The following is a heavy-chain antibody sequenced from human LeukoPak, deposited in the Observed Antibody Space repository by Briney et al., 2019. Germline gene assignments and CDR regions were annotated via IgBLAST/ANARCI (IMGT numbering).Heavy chain of an antibody. Sequence: SGPTLVNPTQTLTLTCTFSGFSLSARGEGVGWIRQPPGKALEWLARIDWDDDKYYNTSLKTRVTISKDTSKKQVVLTMTNMDPVDTATYYCARIRGQVGAAFGNYFDYWGQGTLVTVSS. V-gene: IGHV2-70*11. CDR3: ARIRGQVGAAFGNYFDY. CDR1: GFSLSARGEG. J-gene: IGHJ4*02. CDR2: IDWDDDK. D-gene: IGHD1-26*01.